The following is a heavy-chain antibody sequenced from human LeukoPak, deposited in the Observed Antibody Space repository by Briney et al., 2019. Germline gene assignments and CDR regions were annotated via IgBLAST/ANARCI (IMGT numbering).Heavy chain of an antibody. D-gene: IGHD3-22*01. J-gene: IGHJ4*02. CDR1: GGSFSGYY. CDR3: ARGTAYYYDSSGYDVIDY. V-gene: IGHV4-34*01. Sequence: SETLSLTCAVYGGSFSGYYWSWIRQPPGKGLEWIGEINHSGSTNYNPSLKSRVTISVDTSKNQFSLKLSSVTAADTAVYYCARGTAYYYDSSGYDVIDYWGQGTLVTVSS. CDR2: INHSGST.